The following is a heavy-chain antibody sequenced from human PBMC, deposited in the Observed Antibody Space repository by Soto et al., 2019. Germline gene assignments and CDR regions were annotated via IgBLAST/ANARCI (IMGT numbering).Heavy chain of an antibody. Sequence: KPSETLSLTCTVSGGSISSSSYYWGWIRQPPGKGLEWIGSIYYSGSTYYNPSLKSRVTISVDTSKNQFSLKLSSVTAADTAVYYCARHIRQQLGHYYYYYGMDVWGQGTTVTVSS. J-gene: IGHJ6*02. CDR2: IYYSGST. CDR3: ARHIRQQLGHYYYYYGMDV. CDR1: GGSISSSSYY. D-gene: IGHD6-13*01. V-gene: IGHV4-39*01.